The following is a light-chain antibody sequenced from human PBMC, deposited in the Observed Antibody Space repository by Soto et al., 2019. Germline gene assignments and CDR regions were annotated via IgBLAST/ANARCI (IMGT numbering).Light chain of an antibody. V-gene: IGLV1-40*01. CDR3: QSNDSSLRV. CDR2: GNS. J-gene: IGLJ3*02. CDR1: SSNIGAGYD. Sequence: QAVVTQPPSVSGAPGQRVTISCTGSSSNIGAGYDVYWYQQLPGTAPKLLIYGNSNRPSGVPDRFSGSKSGTSASLAITGLQAEDEADYYCQSNDSSLRVFGGGTKLTVL.